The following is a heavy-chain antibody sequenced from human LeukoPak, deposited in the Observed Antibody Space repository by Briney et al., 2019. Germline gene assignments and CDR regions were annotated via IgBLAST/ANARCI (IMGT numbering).Heavy chain of an antibody. J-gene: IGHJ3*02. CDR3: ARDRVPSLYYDSSLDAFDI. Sequence: SETLSLTCTVSGGSISSYYWSWIRQPPGKGLEWIGYIYYSGSTNYNPSLKSRVTISVDTSKNQFSLKLSSVTAADTAVYYCARDRVPSLYYDSSLDAFDIWGQGTMATVSS. D-gene: IGHD3-22*01. V-gene: IGHV4-59*01. CDR2: IYYSGST. CDR1: GGSISSYY.